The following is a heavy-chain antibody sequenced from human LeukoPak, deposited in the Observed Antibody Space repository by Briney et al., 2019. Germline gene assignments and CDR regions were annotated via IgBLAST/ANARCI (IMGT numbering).Heavy chain of an antibody. CDR1: GFTFDDYA. V-gene: IGHV3-9*01. CDR3: AKGMGYDYTTYYFDF. CDR2: ISWNSGNI. J-gene: IGHJ4*02. Sequence: QPGRSLRLSCAASGFTFDDYAMDWVRQAPGKGLEWVSGISWNSGNIGYADSVKGRFSISRDNSKNSLYLQMNSLRDEDTAFYYCAKGMGYDYTTYYFDFWGQGTLVTVSS. D-gene: IGHD5-12*01.